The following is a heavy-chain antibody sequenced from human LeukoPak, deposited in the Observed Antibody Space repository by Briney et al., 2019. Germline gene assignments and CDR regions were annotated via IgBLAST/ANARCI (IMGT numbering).Heavy chain of an antibody. J-gene: IGHJ3*02. CDR1: GFTFSSYW. CDR2: INSDGSST. V-gene: IGHV3-74*01. D-gene: IGHD3-22*01. CDR3: AGDHTYYYDSSDNAFDI. Sequence: GGSLRLSCAASGFTFSSYWMHWVRQAPGKGLVWVSRINSDGSSTSYADSVKGRFTISRDNAKNTLYLQMNSLRAEDTAVYYCAGDHTYYYDSSDNAFDIWGQGTMVTVSS.